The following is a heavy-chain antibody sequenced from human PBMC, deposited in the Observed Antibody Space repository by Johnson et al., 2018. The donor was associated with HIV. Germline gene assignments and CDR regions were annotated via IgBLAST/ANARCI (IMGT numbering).Heavy chain of an antibody. CDR2: ISSNGGST. V-gene: IGHV3-64*01. J-gene: IGHJ3*01. Sequence: VQLVESGGGLVQPGGSLRLSCAASGFTFSSYAMHWVRQAPGKGLEYVSAISSNGGSTYYANSVKGRFTISRDNSKNTLYLQMGSLRAEDMAVYYCAKTRTTVTTIDAVDVWSQGTMVTVSS. CDR1: GFTFSSYA. CDR3: AKTRTTVTTIDAVDV. D-gene: IGHD4-11*01.